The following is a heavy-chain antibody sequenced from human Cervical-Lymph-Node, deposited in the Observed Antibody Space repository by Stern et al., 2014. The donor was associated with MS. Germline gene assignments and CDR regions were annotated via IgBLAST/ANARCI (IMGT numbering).Heavy chain of an antibody. V-gene: IGHV3-30*16. CDR1: GFTFSDHT. CDR3: ARQGRLSLMLGSD. D-gene: IGHD3-10*01. J-gene: IGHJ4*02. Sequence: VQLVESGGGVVQPGGSLRLSCAASGFTFSDHTMHWVRQAPGKGLEWVAAISHDGFKKNYGDSVKGRLTISRDNSKNTLSLQMNSLRGDDTAVYYCARQGRLSLMLGSDWGQGTLLTVSS. CDR2: ISHDGFKK.